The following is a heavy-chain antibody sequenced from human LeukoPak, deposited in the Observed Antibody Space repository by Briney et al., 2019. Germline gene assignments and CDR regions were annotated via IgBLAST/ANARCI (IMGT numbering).Heavy chain of an antibody. CDR3: ARDWIKSSGGTPDGMDV. J-gene: IGHJ6*02. D-gene: IGHD6-19*01. CDR2: ISAYNGNT. CDR1: GYTFTSYG. V-gene: IGHV1-18*01. Sequence: ASVKVSCKASGYTFTSYGISWVRQAPGQGLEWMGWISAYNGNTNYAQKLQGRVTMTTDTSTSTAYMELRSLRSDDTAVYYCARDWIKSSGGTPDGMDVWGQGTTVTVSS.